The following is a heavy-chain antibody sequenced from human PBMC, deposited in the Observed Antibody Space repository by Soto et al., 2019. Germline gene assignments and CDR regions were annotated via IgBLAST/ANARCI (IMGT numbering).Heavy chain of an antibody. J-gene: IGHJ4*02. CDR1: GFTLSSYS. V-gene: IGHV3-48*01. D-gene: IGHD3-3*01. Sequence: TGGSLRLSCAASGFTLSSYSMNWVRQAPGKGLEWVSYISSSSSTIYYADSVKGRFTISRDNAKNSLYLQMNSLRAEDTAVYYCARPYYDFWSGYSGIDYWGQGTLVTVSS. CDR3: ARPYYDFWSGYSGIDY. CDR2: ISSSSSTI.